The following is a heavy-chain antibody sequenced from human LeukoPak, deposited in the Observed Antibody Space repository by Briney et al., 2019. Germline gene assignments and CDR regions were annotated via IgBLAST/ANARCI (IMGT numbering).Heavy chain of an antibody. J-gene: IGHJ4*02. D-gene: IGHD2-2*02. V-gene: IGHV4-4*07. CDR3: ARAYCSSTSCYIFDY. Sequence: KPSETLSLTCTVSGGSISSYYWSWIRQPAGKGLEWIGRIYTSGSTNYNPSLKSRVTMPVDTSKNQFSLKLSSVTAADTAVYYCARAYCSSTSCYIFDYWGQGTLVTVSS. CDR1: GGSISSYY. CDR2: IYTSGST.